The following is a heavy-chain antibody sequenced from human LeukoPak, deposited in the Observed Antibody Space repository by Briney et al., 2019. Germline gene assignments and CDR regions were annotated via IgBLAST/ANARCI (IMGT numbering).Heavy chain of an antibody. V-gene: IGHV3-23*01. CDR2: ISGSGGST. D-gene: IGHD6-13*01. J-gene: IGHJ5*02. CDR1: GFTFSSYG. Sequence: TGGSLRLSCAASGFTFSSYGMSWVRQAPGKGLEWVSAISGSGGSTYYADSVKGRFTISRDNSKNTLYLQMNSLRAEDTAVYYCAREDMVLGSSWYWGERVNWFDPWGQGTLVTVSS. CDR3: AREDMVLGSSWYWGERVNWFDP.